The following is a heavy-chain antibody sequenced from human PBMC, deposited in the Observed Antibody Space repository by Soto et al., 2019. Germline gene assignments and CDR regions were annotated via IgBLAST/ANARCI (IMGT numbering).Heavy chain of an antibody. J-gene: IGHJ5*02. V-gene: IGHV3-7*01. CDR2: IKEDGSET. CDR1: GFTFSRYW. CDR3: ARGRTWFAP. Sequence: EAQLVESGGGLVQPGGSLRLSCGGSGFTFSRYWMSWVRQAPGKGLEWVANIKEDGSETYYVDSVKGRFTISRDNAKKSVFLQMNSLRGDDTAVYYCARGRTWFAPWGQGTLVTVSS.